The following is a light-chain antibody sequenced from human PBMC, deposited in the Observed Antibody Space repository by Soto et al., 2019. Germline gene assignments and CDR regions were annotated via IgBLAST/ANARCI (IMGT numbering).Light chain of an antibody. CDR2: GVS. V-gene: IGLV2-14*01. CDR1: SSDIGDYSY. Sequence: QSVLTQPASVSGSPGQSITISCTGTSSDIGDYSYVSWYQHHPGKAPKLLISGVSDRPSGVSARFSGSKSGNTASLTISGLQAEDEADYYCASYRRTSIPYVFGDGTKVTVL. CDR3: ASYRRTSIPYV. J-gene: IGLJ1*01.